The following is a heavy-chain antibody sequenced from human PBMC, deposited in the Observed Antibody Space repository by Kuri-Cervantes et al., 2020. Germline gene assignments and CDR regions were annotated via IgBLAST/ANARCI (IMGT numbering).Heavy chain of an antibody. Sequence: SQTLSLTCAVYGGSFSGYYWSWIRQPPGKGLEWIGEINHSGSTNYNPSLKSRVTISVDTSKNQFSLKLSSVTAADTAVYYCARDLPQDFWSAKSRGWFDYWGQGTLVTVSS. V-gene: IGHV4-34*01. J-gene: IGHJ4*02. CDR1: GGSFSGYY. CDR2: INHSGST. CDR3: ARDLPQDFWSAKSRGWFDY. D-gene: IGHD3-3*01.